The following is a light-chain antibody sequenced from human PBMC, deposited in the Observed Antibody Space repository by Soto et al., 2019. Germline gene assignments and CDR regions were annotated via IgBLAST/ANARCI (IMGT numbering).Light chain of an antibody. CDR2: DAS. V-gene: IGKV1-5*01. CDR1: QSISSW. Sequence: DIQMTQSPSTLSASVGDRVTITCRASQSISSWLAWYQQKPGKAPKLLIYDASSLESGVPSRFSGSGSGTEFTLTISSLQPDDFSTYYCQQYNSYPWTFGQWTKMEIK. J-gene: IGKJ1*01. CDR3: QQYNSYPWT.